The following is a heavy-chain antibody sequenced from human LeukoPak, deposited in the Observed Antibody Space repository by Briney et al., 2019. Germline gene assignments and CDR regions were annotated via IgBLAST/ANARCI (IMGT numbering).Heavy chain of an antibody. D-gene: IGHD3-22*01. Sequence: GGSLRLSCAASGFTFSSYGMHWVRQAPGKGLKWVSVIYSGGSTYYADSVKGRFTISRDNAKNSLYLQMNSLRAEDTALYYCARATHYYESSGYDYWGQGTLVTVSS. CDR2: IYSGGST. CDR1: GFTFSSYG. J-gene: IGHJ4*02. CDR3: ARATHYYESSGYDY. V-gene: IGHV3-NL1*01.